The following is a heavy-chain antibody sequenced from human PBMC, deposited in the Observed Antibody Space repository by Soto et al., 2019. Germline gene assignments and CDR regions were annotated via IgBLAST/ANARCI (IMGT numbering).Heavy chain of an antibody. D-gene: IGHD6-13*01. Sequence: QVQLQQWGAGLLKPSETLSLTCAVYGGSFSGYYWSWIRQPPGKGLEWIWEINHSGSTNYNPSLKSRVTISVDTSKNQFSLKLSSVTAADTAVYYCARVFRSSFFDYWGQGTLVTVSS. V-gene: IGHV4-34*01. J-gene: IGHJ4*02. CDR2: INHSGST. CDR3: ARVFRSSFFDY. CDR1: GGSFSGYY.